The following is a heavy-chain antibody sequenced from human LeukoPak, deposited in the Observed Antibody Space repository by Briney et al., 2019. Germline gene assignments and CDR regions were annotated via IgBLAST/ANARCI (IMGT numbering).Heavy chain of an antibody. Sequence: SETLSLTCAVSGGSFSGYYWSWIRQPPGKGLEWIGEINHSGSTNYNPSLTSRVTISVDTSKNQFSLTLSSVTAADTAVYYCARLRRGYSYGSSTYYYYMDVWGKGTTVTVSS. D-gene: IGHD5-18*01. CDR3: ARLRRGYSYGSSTYYYYMDV. V-gene: IGHV4-34*01. CDR1: GGSFSGYY. CDR2: INHSGST. J-gene: IGHJ6*03.